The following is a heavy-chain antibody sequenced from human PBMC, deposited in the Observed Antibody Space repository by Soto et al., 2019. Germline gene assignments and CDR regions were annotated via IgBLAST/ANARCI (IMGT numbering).Heavy chain of an antibody. CDR3: AKVSGIAAAGRDYFDY. Sequence: EVQLLESGGGLVQPGGSLRLSCAASGFTFSSYAMSWVRQAPGKGLEWVSAISGSGGSTYYADSVKGRFTVSRDNSKNTLYLQMHSLRAEDTAVYYCAKVSGIAAAGRDYFDYWGQGTLVTVSS. CDR1: GFTFSSYA. D-gene: IGHD6-13*01. J-gene: IGHJ4*02. V-gene: IGHV3-23*01. CDR2: ISGSGGST.